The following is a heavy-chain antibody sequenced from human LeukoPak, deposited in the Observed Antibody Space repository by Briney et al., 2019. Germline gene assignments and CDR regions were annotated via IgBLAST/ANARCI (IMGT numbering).Heavy chain of an antibody. CDR2: IYHSGTT. V-gene: IGHV4-61*01. Sequence: ASETLSLTCTVSGGSVTSTTHYWSWIRQPPGKGLEWIGYIYHSGTTRYSSSLRSRVTMSVDTSKNQFSLRLSSMTAADTAVYYCARVAYSSGWSYFDSWGQGTLVTVSS. D-gene: IGHD6-19*01. J-gene: IGHJ4*02. CDR3: ARVAYSSGWSYFDS. CDR1: GGSVTSTTHY.